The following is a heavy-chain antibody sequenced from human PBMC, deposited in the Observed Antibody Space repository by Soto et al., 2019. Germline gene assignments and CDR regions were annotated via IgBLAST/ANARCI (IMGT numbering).Heavy chain of an antibody. CDR1: GGSISSGAYY. CDR3: ATSGLGYCSRPSCYFF. V-gene: IGHV4-31*03. CDR2: IYYSGRT. Sequence: SETLSLTCTVSGGSISSGAYYWSWIRQHPGKGLEWIGYIYYSGRTYYTPSLKSRVTISVDTSENQFSLKLSSVTAADTAVYYCATSGLGYCSRPSCYFFWGPGTPVTVSS. J-gene: IGHJ4*03. D-gene: IGHD2-2*01.